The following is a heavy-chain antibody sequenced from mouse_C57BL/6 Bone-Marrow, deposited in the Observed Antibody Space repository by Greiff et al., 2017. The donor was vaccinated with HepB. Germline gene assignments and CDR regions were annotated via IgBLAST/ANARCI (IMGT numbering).Heavy chain of an antibody. Sequence: EVKLMESGGGLVQPGGSLKLSCAASGFTFSDYYMYWVRQTPEKRLEWVAYISNGGGSTYYPDTVKGRFTISRDTAKNTLYLQMSRLKAEDTARYYCARLDYGSSLSAMDYWGQGTSVTVSS. CDR1: GFTFSDYY. CDR2: ISNGGGST. CDR3: ARLDYGSSLSAMDY. J-gene: IGHJ4*01. V-gene: IGHV5-12*01. D-gene: IGHD1-1*01.